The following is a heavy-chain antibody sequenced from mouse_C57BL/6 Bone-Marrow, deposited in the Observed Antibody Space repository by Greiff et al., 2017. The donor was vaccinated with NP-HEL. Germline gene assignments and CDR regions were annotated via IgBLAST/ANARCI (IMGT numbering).Heavy chain of an antibody. Sequence: VQLQQPGAELVKPGASVKLSCKASGYTFTSYWMHWVKQRPGQGLEWIGMIHPNSGSTNYNEKFKSKATLTVDKSSSTAYMQLSSLTSEDSAVYYCARVTQTGLFAYWGQGTLVTVSA. CDR1: GYTFTSYW. CDR2: IHPNSGST. V-gene: IGHV1-64*01. J-gene: IGHJ3*01. CDR3: ARVTQTGLFAY. D-gene: IGHD4-1*01.